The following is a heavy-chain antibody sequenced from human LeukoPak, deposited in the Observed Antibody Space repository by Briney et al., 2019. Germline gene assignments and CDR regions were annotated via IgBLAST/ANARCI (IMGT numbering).Heavy chain of an antibody. D-gene: IGHD4-17*01. J-gene: IGHJ6*02. CDR2: IYTSGST. CDR3: ARGPPTVTTHYYYYGMDV. Sequence: PSETLSLTCTVSGGSISSYYWRWIRQPAGKGLEWIGRIYTSGSTNYNPSLKSRVTMSVDTSKNQFSLKLSSVTAADTAVYYCARGPPTVTTHYYYYGMDVWGQGTAVTVSS. CDR1: GGSISSYY. V-gene: IGHV4-4*07.